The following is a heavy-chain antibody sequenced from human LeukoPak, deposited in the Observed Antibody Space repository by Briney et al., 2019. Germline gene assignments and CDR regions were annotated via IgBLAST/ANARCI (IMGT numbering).Heavy chain of an antibody. CDR1: GGPISSGGYY. V-gene: IGHV4-31*03. CDR3: ARLGGSGSYYNVIHYYYGMDV. D-gene: IGHD3-10*01. J-gene: IGHJ6*02. CDR2: IYYSGST. Sequence: SETLSLTCTVSGGPISSGGYYWSWIRQHPGKGLEWIGYIYYSGSTYYNPSLKSRVTISVDTSKNQFSLKLSSVTAADTAVYYCARLGGSGSYYNVIHYYYGMDVWGQGTTVTVSS.